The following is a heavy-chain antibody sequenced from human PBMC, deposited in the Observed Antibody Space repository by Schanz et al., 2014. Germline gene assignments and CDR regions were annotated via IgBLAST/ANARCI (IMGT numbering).Heavy chain of an antibody. D-gene: IGHD4-17*01. V-gene: IGHV3-7*03. J-gene: IGHJ4*02. CDR3: AKDCPSDYGDHCFDF. Sequence: EVQLVESGGGLVQPGGSLRLSCAASGFTFSTSWMSWVRQAPGKGLEWVANIKQDESERSYVDSVKGRFTISRDNAKNTLYLQMNSLRAEDTAVYYCAKDCPSDYGDHCFDFWGQGTLVTVSS. CDR1: GFTFSTSW. CDR2: IKQDESER.